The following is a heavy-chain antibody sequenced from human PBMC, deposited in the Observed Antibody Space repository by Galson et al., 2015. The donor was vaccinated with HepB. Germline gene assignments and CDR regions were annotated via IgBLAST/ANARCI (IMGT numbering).Heavy chain of an antibody. CDR2: IYPGDSDT. V-gene: IGHV5-51*01. D-gene: IGHD5-18*01. J-gene: IGHJ6*02. CDR3: ARSERIQLWGDYYYYGMDV. CDR1: GYSFTSYW. Sequence: QSGAEVKKPGESLKISCKGSGYSFTSYWIGWVRQMPGKGLEWMGIIYPGDSDTRYSPSFQGQVTISADKSISTAYLQWSSLKASDTAMYYCARSERIQLWGDYYYYGMDVWGQGTTVTVSS.